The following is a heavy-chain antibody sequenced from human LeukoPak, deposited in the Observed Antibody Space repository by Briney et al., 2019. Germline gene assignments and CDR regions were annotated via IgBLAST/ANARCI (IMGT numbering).Heavy chain of an antibody. D-gene: IGHD5-24*01. V-gene: IGHV1-2*02. CDR3: ARDLDGYNPPLPFDY. CDR1: GYTFTGYY. J-gene: IGHJ4*02. Sequence: ASVKVSCKASGYTFTGYYMHWVRQAPGQGLEWMGWINPNSGGTNYAQKFQGRVTMTRDTSISTAYMELSRLRSDDTAVYYCARDLDGYNPPLPFDYWGQGTLVTVSS. CDR2: INPNSGGT.